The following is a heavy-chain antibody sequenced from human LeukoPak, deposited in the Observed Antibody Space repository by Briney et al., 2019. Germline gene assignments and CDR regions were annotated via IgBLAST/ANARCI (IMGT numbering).Heavy chain of an antibody. Sequence: GGSLRLPCAASGFTFSSYAMSWVRQAPGKGLEWVSAISGSGGSTYYADSVKGRFTISRDNSKNTLYLQMNSLRAEDTAVYYCAKTQNPLTGSCYSYWGQGTLVTVSS. J-gene: IGHJ4*02. V-gene: IGHV3-23*01. CDR2: ISGSGGST. D-gene: IGHD2-15*01. CDR3: AKTQNPLTGSCYSY. CDR1: GFTFSSYA.